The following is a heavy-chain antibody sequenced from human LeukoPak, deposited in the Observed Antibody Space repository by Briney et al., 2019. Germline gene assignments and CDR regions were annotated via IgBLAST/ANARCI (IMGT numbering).Heavy chain of an antibody. CDR2: MHYTGST. CDR1: GESMSGFY. CDR3: VRHPIRGLISDAFDI. J-gene: IGHJ3*02. V-gene: IGHV4-59*08. Sequence: SETLSLTCTVSGESMSGFYWNWIRQPPGKGLEWIGYMHYTGSTNYNPSLKSRVTISIDTSKNQFSLKVTSVTAADTAVYYCVRHPIRGLISDAFDIWGQGTMVTVSS. D-gene: IGHD3-10*01.